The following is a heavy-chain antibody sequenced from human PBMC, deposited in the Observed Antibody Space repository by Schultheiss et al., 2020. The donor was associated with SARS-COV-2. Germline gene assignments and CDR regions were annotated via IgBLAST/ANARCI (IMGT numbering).Heavy chain of an antibody. CDR3: ARARAEQHLPFSWGPIPHPTTWFDP. CDR2: IKQDGSEK. V-gene: IGHV3-7*02. CDR1: GFSFSIYA. J-gene: IGHJ5*02. Sequence: GGSLRLSCTASGFSFSIYAMTWVRQAPGKGLEWVANIKQDGSEKYYVDSVKGRFTVSRDNAGNTLYLQMNNLRVEDTAIYYCARARAEQHLPFSWGPIPHPTTWFDPWGQGTLVTVSS. D-gene: IGHD6-13*01.